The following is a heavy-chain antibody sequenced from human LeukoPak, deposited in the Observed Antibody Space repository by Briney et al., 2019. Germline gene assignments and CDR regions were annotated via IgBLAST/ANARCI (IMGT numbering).Heavy chain of an antibody. CDR2: ISSSSSYI. J-gene: IGHJ6*02. Sequence: GGSLRLSCAASGFTFSSYSMNWVRQAPGKGLEWVSSISSSSSYIYYADSVKGRFTISRDNAKTSLYLQMNSLRAEDTAVYYCARAPLPGYDFEFSGAYYYYGMDVWGQGTTVTVSS. CDR1: GFTFSSYS. D-gene: IGHD5-12*01. CDR3: ARAPLPGYDFEFSGAYYYYGMDV. V-gene: IGHV3-21*01.